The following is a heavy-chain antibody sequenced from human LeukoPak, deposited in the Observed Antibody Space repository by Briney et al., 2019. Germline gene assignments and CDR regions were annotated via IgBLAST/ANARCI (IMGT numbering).Heavy chain of an antibody. V-gene: IGHV4-59*01. Sequence: SETLSLTCTVSGGSISSYYWSWIRQPPGKGLEWIGYIYYSGSTNYNPSLKSRVTISVDTSKNQLSLKLSSVTAADTAVYYCARSMDSSGYYAYWGQGTLVTVSS. CDR1: GGSISSYY. CDR2: IYYSGST. CDR3: ARSMDSSGYYAY. D-gene: IGHD3-22*01. J-gene: IGHJ4*02.